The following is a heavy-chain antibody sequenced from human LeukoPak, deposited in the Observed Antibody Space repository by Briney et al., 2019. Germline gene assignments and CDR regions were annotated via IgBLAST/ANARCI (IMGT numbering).Heavy chain of an antibody. Sequence: ASVKVSCKAFGYSFTGYHLYWVRQAPRQRLEWMGWVNPKTGGTNYARKFQGRVTMTRDTSINTVNMELSRLTSDDTAVYYCAREFSSKLEWLAYVTGDDAFDVWGQGTMITVS. V-gene: IGHV1-2*02. D-gene: IGHD3-3*01. CDR1: GYSFTGYH. CDR2: VNPKTGGT. J-gene: IGHJ3*01. CDR3: AREFSSKLEWLAYVTGDDAFDV.